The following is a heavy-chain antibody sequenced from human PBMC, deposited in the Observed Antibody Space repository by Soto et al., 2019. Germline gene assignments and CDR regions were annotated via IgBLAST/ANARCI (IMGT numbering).Heavy chain of an antibody. CDR2: IWYDGSNK. J-gene: IGHJ6*02. CDR3: ARDRGNYDYYYYSGMDV. Sequence: QVQLVESGGGVVQPGRSLRLSCAASGFTFSSSGMHWVRQAPGKGLEWVAVIWYDGSNKYYADSVKGRFTISRDISKSTLYLQMNSLRAEDTAVYYCARDRGNYDYYYYSGMDVWGQGITVTVSS. D-gene: IGHD4-4*01. CDR1: GFTFSSSG. V-gene: IGHV3-33*01.